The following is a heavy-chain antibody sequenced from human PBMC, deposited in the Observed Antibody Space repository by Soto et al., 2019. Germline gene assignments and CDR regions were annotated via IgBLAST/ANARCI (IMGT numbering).Heavy chain of an antibody. CDR3: ARDMGRDDDAFDI. CDR2: ISSSSSYI. D-gene: IGHD1-1*01. CDR1: GFTFSSYS. V-gene: IGHV3-21*01. J-gene: IGHJ3*02. Sequence: GGSLRFSCAASGFTFSSYSMNWVRQAPGKGLEWVSSISSSSSYIYYADSVKGRFTISRDNAKNSLYLQMNSLRAEDTAVYYCARDMGRDDDAFDIWGQGTMVTVSS.